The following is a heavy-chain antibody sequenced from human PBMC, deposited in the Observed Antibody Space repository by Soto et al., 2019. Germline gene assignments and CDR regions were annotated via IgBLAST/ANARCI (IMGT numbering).Heavy chain of an antibody. V-gene: IGHV1-18*01. J-gene: IGHJ4*02. CDR2: ISAYNGNT. Sequence: RASVKVSCKASGYTFTSYGISWVRQAPGQGLEWMGWISAYNGNTNDAQKLQGRVTMTTDTSTSTAYMELRSLRSDDTAVYYCARLQKDFDCSFPLGSDDYWGQGTLLIVS. CDR3: ARLQKDFDCSFPLGSDDY. CDR1: GYTFTSYG. D-gene: IGHD3-9*01.